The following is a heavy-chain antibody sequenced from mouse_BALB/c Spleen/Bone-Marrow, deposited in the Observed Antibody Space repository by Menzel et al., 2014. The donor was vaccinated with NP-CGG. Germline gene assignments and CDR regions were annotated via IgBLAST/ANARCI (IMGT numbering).Heavy chain of an antibody. CDR2: INPYNDGT. J-gene: IGHJ4*01. V-gene: IGHV1-14*01. D-gene: IGHD5-1-1*01. Sequence: VQLKESGPELVKPGASVKMSCKASGYTFTSYVMHWVKQKPGQGLEWIGYINPYNDGTKYNEKFKGKATLTSDKSSSTAYMELSSLASEDSAVYYCARWRYPYAMDYWGQGPSVTVSS. CDR3: ARWRYPYAMDY. CDR1: GYTFTSYV.